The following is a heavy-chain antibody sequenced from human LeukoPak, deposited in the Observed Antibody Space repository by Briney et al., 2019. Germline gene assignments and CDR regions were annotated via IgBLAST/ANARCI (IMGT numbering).Heavy chain of an antibody. Sequence: PSGTLPLTCAVYGVSFSGYYWSWIRQPPGKGLEWIGEINHSGSTNYNPSLKSRVTISVDTSKNQFSLKLSSVTAADTAVYYCARFLNYALFDYWGQGTLVTVSS. CDR2: INHSGST. J-gene: IGHJ4*02. CDR3: ARFLNYALFDY. V-gene: IGHV4-34*01. CDR1: GVSFSGYY. D-gene: IGHD3-16*01.